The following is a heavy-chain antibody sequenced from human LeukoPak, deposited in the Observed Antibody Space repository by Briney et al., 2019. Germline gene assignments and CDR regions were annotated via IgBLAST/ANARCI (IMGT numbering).Heavy chain of an antibody. CDR2: IYYSGST. V-gene: IGHV4-59*01. CDR1: GGSISSYY. CDR3: ARGDSTVTPKYFQY. D-gene: IGHD4-23*01. Sequence: SETLSLTCTVSGGSISSYYWSWIRQPPGKGLEWIGYIYYSGSTNYNPSLKSRVTISLDSSKNQFSLKLSSVTAADTAVYYCARGDSTVTPKYFQYWGQGTLVTVSS. J-gene: IGHJ1*01.